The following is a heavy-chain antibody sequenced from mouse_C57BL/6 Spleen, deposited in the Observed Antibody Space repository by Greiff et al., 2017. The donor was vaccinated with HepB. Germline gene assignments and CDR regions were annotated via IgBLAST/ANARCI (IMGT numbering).Heavy chain of an antibody. D-gene: IGHD2-5*01. CDR3: ARVPYYSNAMDY. J-gene: IGHJ4*01. Sequence: EVKLVESGGGLVKPGGSLKLSCAASGFTFSSYAMSWVRQTPEKRLEWVATISDGGSYTYYPDNVKGRFTISRDNAKNNLYLQMSHLKSEDTAMYYCARVPYYSNAMDYWGQGTSVTVSS. V-gene: IGHV5-4*03. CDR1: GFTFSSYA. CDR2: ISDGGSYT.